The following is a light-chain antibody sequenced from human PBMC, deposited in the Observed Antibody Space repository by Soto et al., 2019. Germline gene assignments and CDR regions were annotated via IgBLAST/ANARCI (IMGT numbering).Light chain of an antibody. CDR2: EVS. V-gene: IGLV2-14*01. CDR1: TNDIGGYNF. CDR3: RSFTSTTTLVL. J-gene: IGLJ2*01. Sequence: QSALTQPACVSGSPRQSITISCTGTTNDIGGYNFVSWYQQHPGQAPKLIIYEVSNRPSGVSNRFSGSKSGNTASLTISGLQAEDEADYYCRSFTSTTTLVLFGGGTKLTVL.